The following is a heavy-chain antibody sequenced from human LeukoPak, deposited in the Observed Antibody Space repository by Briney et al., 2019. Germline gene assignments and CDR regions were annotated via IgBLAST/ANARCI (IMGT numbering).Heavy chain of an antibody. CDR2: IYDSGST. CDR1: GGSISSYY. CDR3: ARQPHRGYYDSSGPWFDP. D-gene: IGHD3-22*01. J-gene: IGHJ5*02. Sequence: SETVSLTCTVSGGSISSYYWSWIRQPPGKGLEWIGYIYDSGSTNYNPSLKSRVTISVDTSKNQFSLKLSSVTAADTAVYYCARQPHRGYYDSSGPWFDPWGQGTLVTVSS. V-gene: IGHV4-59*08.